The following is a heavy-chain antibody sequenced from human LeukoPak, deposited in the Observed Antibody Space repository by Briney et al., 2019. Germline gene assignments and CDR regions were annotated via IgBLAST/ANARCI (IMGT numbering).Heavy chain of an antibody. J-gene: IGHJ4*02. D-gene: IGHD6-19*01. CDR1: GFTFSTYS. CDR2: TSSSSSTI. V-gene: IGHV3-48*01. Sequence: HAGGSLRLSCAASGFTFSTYSMNWVRQAPGKGLERVSYTSSSSSTIYYADSVKGRFTISRDNAKNSLYLQMNSLRAEDTAVYYCARVVAGNIDFWGQGTLVTVSS. CDR3: ARVVAGNIDF.